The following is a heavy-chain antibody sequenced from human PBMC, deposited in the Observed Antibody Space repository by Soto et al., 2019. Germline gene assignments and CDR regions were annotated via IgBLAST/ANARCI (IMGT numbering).Heavy chain of an antibody. CDR3: ARDKKWAFDY. V-gene: IGHV3-48*02. CDR1: GVTFSDSS. D-gene: IGHD1-26*01. J-gene: IGHJ4*02. CDR2: ISGSSKTI. Sequence: PGGSLRLSCAASGVTFSDSSISWVRQAPGKGLEWVSYISGSSKTIYYADSVKGRFTISRDNAKNSVYLQMNSLRDEDTAVYYCARDKKWAFDYWGQGALVTVSS.